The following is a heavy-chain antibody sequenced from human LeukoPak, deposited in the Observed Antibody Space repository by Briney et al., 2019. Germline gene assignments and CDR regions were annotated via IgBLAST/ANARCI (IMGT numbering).Heavy chain of an antibody. Sequence: ASVKVSCKASGYTFTGYYMHWVRQAPGQGLEWMGWINPNSGGTNYAQKFQGRVTMTRDTSISTAYMELSSLRSEDMAVYYCARGSGVVAAMYYFDYWGQGTLVTVSS. CDR2: INPNSGGT. CDR3: ARGSGVVAAMYYFDY. J-gene: IGHJ4*02. D-gene: IGHD2-15*01. CDR1: GYTFTGYY. V-gene: IGHV1-2*02.